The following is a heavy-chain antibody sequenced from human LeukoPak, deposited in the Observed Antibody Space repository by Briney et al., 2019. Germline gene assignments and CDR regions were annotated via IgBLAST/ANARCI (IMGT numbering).Heavy chain of an antibody. CDR3: AIRSRRNYYGVDV. Sequence: SETLSLTCTVSVGSVSGYYWNWVRQPPGKGLEWVGYTYYTGSTSYNPSLEGRVTISVDTSTKQFSLTLSSVTAADTAVYYCAIRSRRNYYGVDVCGQGTTVTVSS. CDR1: VGSVSGYY. CDR2: TYYTGST. D-gene: IGHD6-19*01. J-gene: IGHJ6*02. V-gene: IGHV4-59*08.